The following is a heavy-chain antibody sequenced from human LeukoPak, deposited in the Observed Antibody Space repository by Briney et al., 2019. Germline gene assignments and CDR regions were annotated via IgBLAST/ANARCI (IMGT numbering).Heavy chain of an antibody. V-gene: IGHV1-8*01. CDR3: ARGRLGSSGYYRDDAFDI. CDR2: MNPNSGNT. CDR1: GYTFTSYD. Sequence: ASVKVSCKSSGYTFTSYDINWVRQATGQGLEWMGWMNPNSGNTGYAQKFQGRVTMTRNTSISTAYMELSSLRSEDTAVYYCARGRLGSSGYYRDDAFDIWGQGTMVTVSS. D-gene: IGHD3-22*01. J-gene: IGHJ3*02.